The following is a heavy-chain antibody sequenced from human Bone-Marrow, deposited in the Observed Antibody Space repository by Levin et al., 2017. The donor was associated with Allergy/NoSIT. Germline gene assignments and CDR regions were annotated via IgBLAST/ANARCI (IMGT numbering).Heavy chain of an antibody. J-gene: IGHJ4*02. D-gene: IGHD6-19*01. V-gene: IGHV3-9*01. CDR2: ISWNSGDI. Sequence: QPGGSLRLSCAASGFTFDDYAMHWVRQAPGKGLEWVSGISWNSGDIGYADSVKGRFTISRDSARNSLYLQMNSLRAEDTALYYCAKAQGGSGWFYFEYWGQGTLVTVSS. CDR1: GFTFDDYA. CDR3: AKAQGGSGWFYFEY.